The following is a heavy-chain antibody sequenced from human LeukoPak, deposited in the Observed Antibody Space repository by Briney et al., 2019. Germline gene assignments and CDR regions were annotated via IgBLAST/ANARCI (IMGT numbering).Heavy chain of an antibody. Sequence: PGGSLRLSCAASEFTFSSYWMTWVRQAPGKGLEWVANIKQDGSEKYYVDSVKGRFTISRDNAKKSLYLQMNSLRAEDTAVYYCARDWMGDYWGQGTLVTVSS. D-gene: IGHD2-2*03. CDR3: ARDWMGDY. CDR1: EFTFSSYW. V-gene: IGHV3-7*03. CDR2: IKQDGSEK. J-gene: IGHJ4*02.